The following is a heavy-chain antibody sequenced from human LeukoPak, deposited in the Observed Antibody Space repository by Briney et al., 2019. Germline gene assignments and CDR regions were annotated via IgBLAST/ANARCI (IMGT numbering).Heavy chain of an antibody. J-gene: IGHJ5*02. D-gene: IGHD2-15*01. V-gene: IGHV1-2*02. Sequence: ASVKVSCKASEYTFTNYYMHWVRQAPGQGLEWMGWINPKSGGTTYAQKFQGRVTLTRDTSISTAYMELSSLKFDDTAVYYCARPLSRKDSFTWTREGFWFDPWGQGTLVTVSS. CDR2: INPKSGGT. CDR1: EYTFTNYY. CDR3: ARPLSRKDSFTWTREGFWFDP.